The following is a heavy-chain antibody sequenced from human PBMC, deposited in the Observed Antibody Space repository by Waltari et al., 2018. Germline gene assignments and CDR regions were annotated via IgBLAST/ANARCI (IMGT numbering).Heavy chain of an antibody. Sequence: EVQLVESGGTSVQPGGSLRLSCAASGFTSFNYFISWVRQAPGKGLEWISASSDGGVYTYYADSVKGRFTISRDYSKNTIYLQMNSLRVEDTALYYCAKGFEDLLPFDHWGQGTLVTVST. CDR1: GFTSFNYF. J-gene: IGHJ4*02. CDR3: AKGFEDLLPFDH. CDR2: SSDGGVYT. D-gene: IGHD2-21*01. V-gene: IGHV3-23*04.